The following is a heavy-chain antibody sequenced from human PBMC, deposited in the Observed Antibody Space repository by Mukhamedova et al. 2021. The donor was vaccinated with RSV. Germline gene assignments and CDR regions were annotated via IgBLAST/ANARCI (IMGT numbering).Heavy chain of an antibody. J-gene: IGHJ4*02. V-gene: IGHV3-74*03. CDR3: VSSSGSNSYFDS. Sequence: GKGLVWVSRLNSDGGHTTYEDSVKGGLTVSRDNAKKKLYRQRNSLRAEDTAVNYCVSSSGSNSYFDSWGQGTLVTVSS. CDR2: LNSDGGHT. D-gene: IGHD4-23*01.